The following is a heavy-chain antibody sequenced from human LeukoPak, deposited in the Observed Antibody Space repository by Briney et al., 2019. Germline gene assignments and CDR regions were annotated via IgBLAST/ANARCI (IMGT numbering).Heavy chain of an antibody. Sequence: SGGSLRLSCVASGFTFSNYAIHWVRQAPGKGLEWVAFIRYDGSNKYYADSVKGRFTISRDNSKNTLYLQMNSLRAEDTAVYYCAKDLISYYYGSGTMDVWGKGTTVTISS. CDR2: IRYDGSNK. V-gene: IGHV3-30*02. CDR3: AKDLISYYYGSGTMDV. D-gene: IGHD3-10*01. CDR1: GFTFSNYA. J-gene: IGHJ6*03.